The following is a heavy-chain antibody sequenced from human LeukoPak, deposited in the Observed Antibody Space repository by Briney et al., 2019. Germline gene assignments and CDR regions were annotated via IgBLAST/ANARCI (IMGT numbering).Heavy chain of an antibody. CDR2: ISFSTSTI. CDR1: GFTFSTYS. CDR3: ARAVWFGGGWFDP. D-gene: IGHD3-10*01. J-gene: IGHJ5*02. Sequence: SGGSLRLSCVASGFTFSTYSMNWVRQAPGKGLEWVSYISFSTSTIYYADSVKGRFTISRDNAKNSLYLQMNSLRAEDTAVYYWARAVWFGGGWFDPWGQGTLVTVSS. V-gene: IGHV3-48*01.